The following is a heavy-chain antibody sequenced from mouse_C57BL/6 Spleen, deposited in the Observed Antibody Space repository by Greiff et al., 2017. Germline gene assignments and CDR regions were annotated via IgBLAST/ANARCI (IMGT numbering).Heavy chain of an antibody. J-gene: IGHJ3*01. V-gene: IGHV1-74*01. D-gene: IGHD1-1*01. CDR3: AIEGYYGSSYAWFAY. Sequence: QVQLKQPGAELVKPGASVKVSCKASGYTFTSYWMHWVKQRPGQGLEWIGRIHPSDSDTNYNQKFKGKATLTVDKSSSTAYMQLSSLTSEDSAVYYCAIEGYYGSSYAWFAYWGQGTLVTVSA. CDR1: GYTFTSYW. CDR2: IHPSDSDT.